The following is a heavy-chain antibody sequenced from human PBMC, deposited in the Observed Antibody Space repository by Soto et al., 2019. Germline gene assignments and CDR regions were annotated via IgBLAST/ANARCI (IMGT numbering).Heavy chain of an antibody. CDR3: TKDRETAWFPDF. Sequence: QVQLVQSGAEVRKPGSSVKVSCKASGGTFSRLAISWVRQAPGQGLEWMGGIIPIFGTPNHAQKFQGRLTITADEATSTVHMELSSLRSEDTAIYYCTKDRETAWFPDFWGRGALVTVSS. D-gene: IGHD3-10*01. J-gene: IGHJ4*02. CDR1: GGTFSRLA. CDR2: IIPIFGTP. V-gene: IGHV1-69*01.